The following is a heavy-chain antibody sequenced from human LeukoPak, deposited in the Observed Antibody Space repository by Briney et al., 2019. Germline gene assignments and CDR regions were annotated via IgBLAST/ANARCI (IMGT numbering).Heavy chain of an antibody. CDR2: IDVDGSIT. V-gene: IGHV3-74*01. Sequence: GESLRVSCEASGFTFSRYWRHWVRQARGEGLVWVCRIDVDGSITDDADCVRGRFTISRDNAKNTLDLYMSSLRAEDTAMYYCARDVAGAGSQWGQGPLVTVSA. CDR3: ARDVAGAGSQ. J-gene: IGHJ4*02. CDR1: GFTFSRYW. D-gene: IGHD3-10*01.